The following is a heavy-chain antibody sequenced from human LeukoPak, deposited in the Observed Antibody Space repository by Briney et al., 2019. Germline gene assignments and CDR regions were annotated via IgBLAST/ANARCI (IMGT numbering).Heavy chain of an antibody. Sequence: GASVKVSCKASGYSFTSYYMHWVRQAPGQGLEWMGFINPSGSSAAYAQKFQGRLTMTRDMFTSTDYMELTSLTSDDTAVYYCARGDYYDSSGYYAFDIWGQGTMVTVSS. CDR2: INPSGSSA. CDR1: GYSFTSYY. CDR3: ARGDYYDSSGYYAFDI. D-gene: IGHD3-22*01. V-gene: IGHV1-46*01. J-gene: IGHJ3*02.